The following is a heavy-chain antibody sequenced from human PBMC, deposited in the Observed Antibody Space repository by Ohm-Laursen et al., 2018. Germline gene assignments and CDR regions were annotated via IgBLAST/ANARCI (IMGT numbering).Heavy chain of an antibody. CDR2: FSGSGGTT. J-gene: IGHJ4*02. D-gene: IGHD5-18*01. V-gene: IGHV3-23*01. CDR3: ARGYNYGSDY. CDR1: GFIFRNYA. Sequence: SLRLSCTASGFIFRNYAMSWVRQAPGKGLEWVSGFSGSGGTTYYADSVKGRFTISRDSSKNTVFLQMNSLRVEGTAVYYCARGYNYGSDYWGQGTLVTVSS.